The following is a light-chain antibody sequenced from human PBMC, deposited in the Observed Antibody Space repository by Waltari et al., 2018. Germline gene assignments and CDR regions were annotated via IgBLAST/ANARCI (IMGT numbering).Light chain of an antibody. V-gene: IGLV1-44*01. CDR1: FSGNA. J-gene: IGLJ2*01. Sequence: QSLLTQPPSASGTPGQRVTIACSGDFSGNAVSWHQQLPGAAPHLLVHSNNKPAPGVPDRFSSSKSGTSASLAISGLQSADEGDYYCSVWDDSLNGQVQFGGGTKLTV. CDR2: SNN. CDR3: SVWDDSLNGQVQ.